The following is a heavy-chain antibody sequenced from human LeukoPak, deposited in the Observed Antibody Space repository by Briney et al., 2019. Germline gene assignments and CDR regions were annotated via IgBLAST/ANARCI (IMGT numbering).Heavy chain of an antibody. Sequence: GGSLRLSCAASGFTFSSHAYAMSWVRQAPGKGLEWVSAITGDGSDTYYANSVKGLFTISRDDSKNTLHLQMNSLRAEDTAVYYCAKAVRYSTTWAAEYFHDWGQGTRVTVSS. J-gene: IGHJ1*01. V-gene: IGHV3-23*01. CDR3: AKAVRYSTTWAAEYFHD. CDR1: GFTFSSHAYA. CDR2: ITGDGSDT. D-gene: IGHD6-13*01.